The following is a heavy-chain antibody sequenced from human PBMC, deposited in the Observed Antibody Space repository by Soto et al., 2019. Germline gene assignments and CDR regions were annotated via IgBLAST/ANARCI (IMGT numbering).Heavy chain of an antibody. D-gene: IGHD2-15*01. CDR1: GYNFTGYY. Sequence: QVQLVQSGAEVKKPGASVKVSCKASGYNFTGYYMHWVRQAPGQGHEWMGWINPNSGGTNYAQKFQGWVTMTRETSISPAYMELSRLRSDATAVYYFALDRELGYWSGGICYSLLDYWGQGTLVTVSS. J-gene: IGHJ4*02. V-gene: IGHV1-2*04. CDR2: INPNSGGT. CDR3: ALDRELGYWSGGICYSLLDY.